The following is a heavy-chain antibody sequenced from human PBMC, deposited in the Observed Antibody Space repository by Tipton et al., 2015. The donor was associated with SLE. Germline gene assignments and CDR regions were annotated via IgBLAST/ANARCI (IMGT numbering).Heavy chain of an antibody. D-gene: IGHD3-10*01. V-gene: IGHV4-39*07. CDR2: VYYSGRT. CDR3: ARDPRGGDAFDI. Sequence: LRLSCTVSGDSITRSDCYWGWIRQPPGKGLEWIGNVYYSGRTYYNPSLKSRVTISVDTSKNQFSLKLSSVTAADTAVYYCARDPRGGDAFDIWGQGTMVTVSS. CDR1: GDSITRSDCY. J-gene: IGHJ3*02.